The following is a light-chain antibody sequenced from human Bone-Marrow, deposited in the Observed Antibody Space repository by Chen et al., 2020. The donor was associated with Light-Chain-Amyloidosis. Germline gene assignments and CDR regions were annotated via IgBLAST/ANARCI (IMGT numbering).Light chain of an antibody. CDR3: QQRSNWPIT. Sequence: EIVLTQSPATLSLSPGERGTLPCRASQSVNNYLAWYQQKPGQAPRLLIYDASNRATGIPARFSVLGSVTRFTLTIGLLEPEDFAVYYCQQRSNWPITFGQGTRLEI. CDR1: QSVNNY. CDR2: DAS. V-gene: IGKV3-11*01. J-gene: IGKJ5*01.